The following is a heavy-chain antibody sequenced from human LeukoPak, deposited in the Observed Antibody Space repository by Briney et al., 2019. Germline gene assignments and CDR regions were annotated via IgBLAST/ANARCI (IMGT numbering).Heavy chain of an antibody. V-gene: IGHV4-30-4*08. J-gene: IGHJ4*02. Sequence: SQTLSLTCTVSGGSICSGDYYWSWIRQPPGKGLEWIGYIYYSGSTYYNPSLKSRVTISVDTSKNQFSLKLSSVTAADTAVYYCATSSGSGDYFDYWGQGTLVTVSS. D-gene: IGHD1-26*01. CDR3: ATSSGSGDYFDY. CDR1: GGSICSGDYY. CDR2: IYYSGST.